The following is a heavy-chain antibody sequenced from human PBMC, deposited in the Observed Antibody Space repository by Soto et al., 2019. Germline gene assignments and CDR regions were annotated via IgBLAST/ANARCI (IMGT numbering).Heavy chain of an antibody. D-gene: IGHD2-21*01. CDR2: IYHSGST. CDR1: GGSISSGGYS. Sequence: SETLSLTCAVSGGSISSGGYSWRRIRQPPGKGLEWIGYIYHSGSTYSTPYLKRRITISVDTSKNQLPLKLTSVTTADTAIYFCARGRIPAVWGQGTLVTVSS. CDR3: ARGRIPAV. J-gene: IGHJ4*02. V-gene: IGHV4-30-2*02.